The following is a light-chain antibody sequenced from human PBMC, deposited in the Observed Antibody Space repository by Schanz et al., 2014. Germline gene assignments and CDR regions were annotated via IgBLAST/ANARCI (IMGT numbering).Light chain of an antibody. Sequence: EIVMTQSPGTLSLSPGERATLSCRASQIVSNDFAWYQQKPGQAPRLLIYGSSNRATGIPARFSGSGSGTDFTLTISRLEPEDFAVYYCHQYGISPFTFGPGTKVDIK. J-gene: IGKJ3*01. CDR2: GSS. V-gene: IGKV3-20*01. CDR3: HQYGISPFT. CDR1: QIVSND.